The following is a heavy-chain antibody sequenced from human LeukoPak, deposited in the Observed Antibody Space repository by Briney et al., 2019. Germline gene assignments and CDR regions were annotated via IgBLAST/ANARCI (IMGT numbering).Heavy chain of an antibody. CDR2: IDPSDSYT. V-gene: IGHV5-10-1*01. J-gene: IGHJ4*02. CDR3: ATLAGDCSSTSCYAGGRDY. D-gene: IGHD2-2*01. CDR1: GYSFTSYW. Sequence: GESLKISFKGSGYSFTSYWISWGRQRPGKGLGWMGRIDPSDSYTNYSPSFQGHVTISADKSISTAYLQWSSLKASDTAMYYCATLAGDCSSTSCYAGGRDYWGQGTLVTISS.